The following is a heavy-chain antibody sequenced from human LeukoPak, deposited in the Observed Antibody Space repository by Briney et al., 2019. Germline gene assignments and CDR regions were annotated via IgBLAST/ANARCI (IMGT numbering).Heavy chain of an antibody. CDR2: MYHSGSA. CDR3: ARVLPAYWNGDPPYYMDV. Sequence: SETLSLTCTVSGGSIDSYFWTWIRQPPGKGLEFIGNMYHSGSASYNDSLKGRATISLGSSRKDFSLKLTSVTAADTAVYFCARVLPAYWNGDPPYYMDVWGKGTTVTVSS. V-gene: IGHV4-59*01. CDR1: GGSIDSYF. D-gene: IGHD2-21*01. J-gene: IGHJ6*03.